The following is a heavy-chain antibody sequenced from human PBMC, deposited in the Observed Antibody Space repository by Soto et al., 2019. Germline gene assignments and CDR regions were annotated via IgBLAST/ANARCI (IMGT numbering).Heavy chain of an antibody. CDR1: GVTFSSYA. Sequence: SVKVSCKASGVTFSSYAISWVRQAPGQGLEWMGGIIPIFGTANYAQKFQGRVTIAADESTSTAYMELSSLRSEDTAVYYCARGRAHIVVVTAILNWFDPWGQGTLVTV. J-gene: IGHJ5*02. CDR3: ARGRAHIVVVTAILNWFDP. CDR2: IIPIFGTA. D-gene: IGHD2-21*02. V-gene: IGHV1-69*13.